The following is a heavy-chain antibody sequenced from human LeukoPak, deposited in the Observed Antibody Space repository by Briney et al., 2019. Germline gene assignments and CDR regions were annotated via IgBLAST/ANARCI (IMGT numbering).Heavy chain of an antibody. CDR2: MNPNSGNT. CDR3: VRVEVNGDRLLFDY. CDR1: GYTFTSYD. Sequence: GASVKVSCKASGYTFTSYDINWVRQATGQGLEWMGWMNPNSGNTGYAQKFQAIVTMTRNTSITTAYLDLSRLRSVDTAEKYFVRVEVNGDRLLFDYWGQGTLVTVSA. J-gene: IGHJ4*02. D-gene: IGHD4-17*01. V-gene: IGHV1-8*01.